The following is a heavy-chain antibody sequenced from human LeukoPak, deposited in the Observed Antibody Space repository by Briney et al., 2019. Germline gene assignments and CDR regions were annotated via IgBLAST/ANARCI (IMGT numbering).Heavy chain of an antibody. CDR3: ARGRGLGVITPYSDS. CDR2: ISYRGST. CDR1: GGSTSGDD. Sequence: SETLSLTCTVSGGSTSGDDWSWIRQPPEKGLEWIGCISYRGSTNYNPSLKSRVTISVDTSKKHFSLKLTSVTAADTGVYYCARGRGLGVITPYSDSWGQGTLVTVSS. V-gene: IGHV4-59*08. D-gene: IGHD3-16*02. J-gene: IGHJ4*02.